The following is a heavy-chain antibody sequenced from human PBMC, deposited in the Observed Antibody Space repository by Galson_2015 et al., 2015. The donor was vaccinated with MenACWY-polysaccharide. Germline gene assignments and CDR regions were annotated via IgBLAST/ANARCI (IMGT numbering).Heavy chain of an antibody. CDR2: IYYSGRT. V-gene: IGHV4-30-4*01. Sequence: CTVSGGSISSGDSYWSWLRQSPGKGLEWIGYIYYSGRTNYSPSLKSRATVSLDTSKNQFSLKLSFVTAADTAVYYCASLPLGNCGSVSCYGYFHHWGQGTLVTVSS. CDR1: GGSISSGDSY. CDR3: ASLPLGNCGSVSCYGYFHH. J-gene: IGHJ1*01. D-gene: IGHD2-2*01.